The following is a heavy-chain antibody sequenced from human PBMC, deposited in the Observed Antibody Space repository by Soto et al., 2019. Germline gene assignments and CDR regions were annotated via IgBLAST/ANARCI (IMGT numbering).Heavy chain of an antibody. CDR2: ISGSGGST. Sequence: EVQLLESGGGLVQPGGSLRLSCAASGFTFSSYAMSWVRQAPGKGLEWVSAISGSGGSTYYADSVKGRFTISRDNSKNTLYLQMNSLRAEDTAVYNCAKIPLYYYDSSGFFDYWGQGTLVTVSS. J-gene: IGHJ4*02. V-gene: IGHV3-23*01. CDR1: GFTFSSYA. D-gene: IGHD3-22*01. CDR3: AKIPLYYYDSSGFFDY.